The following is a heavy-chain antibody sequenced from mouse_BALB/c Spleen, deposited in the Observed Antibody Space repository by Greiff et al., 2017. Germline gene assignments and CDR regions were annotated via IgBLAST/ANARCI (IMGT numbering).Heavy chain of an antibody. CDR1: GYTFTDYY. J-gene: IGHJ4*01. CDR3: ARSGAMDY. D-gene: IGHD3-1*01. CDR2: IYPGSGNT. Sequence: VQLQQSGAELARPGASVKLSCKASGYTFTDYYINWVKQRTGQGLEWIGEIYPGSGNTYYNEKFKGKATLTADKSSSTAYMQLSSLTSEDSAVYFCARSGAMDYWGQGTSVTVSS. V-gene: IGHV1-77*01.